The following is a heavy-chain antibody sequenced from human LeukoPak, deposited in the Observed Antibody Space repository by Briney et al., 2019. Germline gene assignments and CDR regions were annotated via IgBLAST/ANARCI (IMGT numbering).Heavy chain of an antibody. J-gene: IGHJ4*02. Sequence: GGSLRLSCATSGFTFSTYAMGWVRQAPGKGLEWVSAISGSGGTTYYADSVKGRFTISRDNSKNTLDLQMNSLRAEDTAVYYCARDTDTATLGDYWGQGTLVTVSS. V-gene: IGHV3-23*01. CDR2: ISGSGGTT. D-gene: IGHD5-18*01. CDR3: ARDTDTATLGDY. CDR1: GFTFSTYA.